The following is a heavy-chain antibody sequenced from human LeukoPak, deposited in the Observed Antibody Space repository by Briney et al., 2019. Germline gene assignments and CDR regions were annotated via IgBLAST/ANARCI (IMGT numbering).Heavy chain of an antibody. CDR3: ATDALRYFDWLQNDY. CDR1: GFTFSSYA. CDR2: ISGSGGST. J-gene: IGHJ4*02. D-gene: IGHD3-9*01. Sequence: PGGSLRLSCAASGFTFSSYAMSRVRQAPGKGLEWVSAISGSGGSTYYADSVKGRFTISRDNSKNTLYLQMNSLRAEDTAVYYCATDALRYFDWLQNDYWGQGTLVTVSS. V-gene: IGHV3-23*01.